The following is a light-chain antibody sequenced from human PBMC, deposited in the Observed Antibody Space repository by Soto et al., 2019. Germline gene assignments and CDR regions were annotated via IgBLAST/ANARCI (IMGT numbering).Light chain of an antibody. Sequence: QSALTQPASVSGSPGQSITISCTGTSSDVGAYNYVSWYQQHPGKAPKVMIYDVSRRPPGVSSRFSGSKSANTASLTISGLQAEDEDDYYCSSYTSTSTPVIFGGGTKVTVL. CDR1: SSDVGAYNY. CDR3: SSYTSTSTPVI. J-gene: IGLJ2*01. V-gene: IGLV2-14*01. CDR2: DVS.